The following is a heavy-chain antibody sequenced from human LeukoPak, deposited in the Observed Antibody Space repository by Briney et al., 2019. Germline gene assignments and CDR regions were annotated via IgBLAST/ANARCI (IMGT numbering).Heavy chain of an antibody. D-gene: IGHD6-13*01. CDR1: GDSISSTNYY. V-gene: IGHV4-39*07. J-gene: IGHJ5*02. Sequence: SETLSLTCTVSGDSISSTNYYWGWIRQPPGKGLEWIGSIYYSGSTYYNPSLRSRVTISIDTSKNQFSLKLTSVTAADTAVYFCVRDPRGIAAAGTSRWFDPWGQGTLVTVSS. CDR3: VRDPRGIAAAGTSRWFDP. CDR2: IYYSGST.